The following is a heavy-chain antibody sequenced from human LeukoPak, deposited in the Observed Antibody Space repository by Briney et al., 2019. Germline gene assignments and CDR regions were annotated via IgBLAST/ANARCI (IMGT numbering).Heavy chain of an antibody. CDR3: AKGGGYSYENYYFYMDV. J-gene: IGHJ6*03. V-gene: IGHV3-30*02. CDR1: GFTFSTYG. CDR2: IRYDGNNK. D-gene: IGHD5-18*01. Sequence: PGGSLRLSCAASGFTFSTYGMHWVRQAPGKGLEWVAFIRYDGNNKDYADSVKGRFSISRDNSKNTLYLQMNSLRAEDTAVYYRAKGGGYSYENYYFYMDVWGKGTTVTVSS.